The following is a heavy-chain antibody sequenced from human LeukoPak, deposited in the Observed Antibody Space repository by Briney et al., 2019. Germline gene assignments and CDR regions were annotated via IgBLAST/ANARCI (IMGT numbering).Heavy chain of an antibody. V-gene: IGHV3-23*01. CDR1: GFTFSSYA. D-gene: IGHD6-13*01. CDR3: ARPAEGIAAAGTYHWFDP. Sequence: EAGGSLRLSCAASGFTFSSYAMSWVRQAPGKGLEWVSTISGSGGSTYYADSVKGRFTISRDNSKNTLYLQMNSLRAEDTAVYYCARPAEGIAAAGTYHWFDPWGQGTLVTVSS. J-gene: IGHJ5*02. CDR2: ISGSGGST.